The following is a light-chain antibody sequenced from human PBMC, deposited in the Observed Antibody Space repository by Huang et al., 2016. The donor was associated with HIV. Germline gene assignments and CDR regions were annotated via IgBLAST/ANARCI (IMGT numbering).Light chain of an antibody. CDR2: GAS. Sequence: IQLTQSPSSLSASVGDRVIITCRASQDISNSLAWYQQKPGKAPKSLIVGASTLQSGVSSRFSGSASGTYFTLTINGLQPEDFATYYCQQLHDYPVTFGQGTRLDIE. CDR1: QDISNS. V-gene: IGKV1-9*01. CDR3: QQLHDYPVT. J-gene: IGKJ5*01.